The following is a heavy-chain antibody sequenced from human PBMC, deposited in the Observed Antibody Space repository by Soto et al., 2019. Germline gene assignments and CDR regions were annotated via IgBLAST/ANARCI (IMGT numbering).Heavy chain of an antibody. CDR1: GGSISSGDYY. CDR2: IYYSGST. D-gene: IGHD5-18*01. J-gene: IGHJ4*02. CDR3: ATRNSGYSSIDFDY. V-gene: IGHV4-30-4*01. Sequence: SETLSLTCTVSGGSISSGDYYWSWIRQPPGKGLEWIGYIYYSGSTYYNPSLKSRVTISVDTSKNQFSLKLSSVTAADTAVYYCATRNSGYSSIDFDYWGQGTLVTVSS.